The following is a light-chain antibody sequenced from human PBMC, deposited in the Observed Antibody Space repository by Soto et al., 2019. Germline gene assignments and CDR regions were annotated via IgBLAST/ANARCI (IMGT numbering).Light chain of an antibody. Sequence: DIQMTQSPSSLSASVGDRVTITCRASQSISSYLNWYQQKPGKAPKLLIYAASSLQSGVPSRFSGSGSGTDFTLTISSLQHEDFATYYCQQSYSTPVLTFCGGTKLEIK. J-gene: IGKJ4*01. V-gene: IGKV1-39*01. CDR3: QQSYSTPVLT. CDR1: QSISSY. CDR2: AAS.